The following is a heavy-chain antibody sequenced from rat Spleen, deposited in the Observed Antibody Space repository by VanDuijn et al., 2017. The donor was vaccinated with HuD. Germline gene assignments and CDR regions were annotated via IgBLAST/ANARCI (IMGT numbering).Heavy chain of an antibody. CDR2: ISYDGSKI. CDR3: TRRGYLSDWYFDF. J-gene: IGHJ1*01. Sequence: EVQLVESGGGLVQPGRSLKLSCAASGFTLSDYYMAWVRQTPTKGLEWVATISYDGSKIYYRDSVKGRFTISRENARSTLNLHMDSLRSEDTAIYYCTRRGYLSDWYFDFWGPGTMVTVSS. D-gene: IGHD4-4*01. CDR1: GFTLSDYY. V-gene: IGHV5-29*01.